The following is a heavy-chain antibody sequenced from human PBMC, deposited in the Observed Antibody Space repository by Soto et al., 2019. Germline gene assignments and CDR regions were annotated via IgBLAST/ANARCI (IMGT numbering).Heavy chain of an antibody. V-gene: IGHV3-23*01. CDR2: ISGSGGST. D-gene: IGHD3-3*01. J-gene: IGHJ4*02. CDR1: GFTFSSYA. CDR3: AKDSKKRTIFGVVSDY. Sequence: GGSLRLSCAASGFTFSSYAMSWVRQAPGKGLEWVSAISGSGGSTYYADSVKGRFTISRDNSKNTLYLQMNSLRAEDTAVYYCAKDSKKRTIFGVVSDYWGQGTLVTVSS.